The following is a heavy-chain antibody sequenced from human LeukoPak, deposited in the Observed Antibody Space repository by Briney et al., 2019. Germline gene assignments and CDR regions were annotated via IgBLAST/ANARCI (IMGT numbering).Heavy chain of an antibody. V-gene: IGHV1-2*06. Sequence: ASVKVSCKASGYTFTGYYTHWVRQAPGQGLEWMGRINPNSGGTNYAQKFQGRVTMTRNTSISTAYMELSRLRSDDTAVYYCARVQCSGGSCYSGYWGQGTLVTVSS. J-gene: IGHJ4*02. D-gene: IGHD2-15*01. CDR1: GYTFTGYY. CDR2: INPNSGGT. CDR3: ARVQCSGGSCYSGY.